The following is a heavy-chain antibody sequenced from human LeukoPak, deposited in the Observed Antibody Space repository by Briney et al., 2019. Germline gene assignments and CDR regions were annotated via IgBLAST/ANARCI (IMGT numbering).Heavy chain of an antibody. Sequence: PGGSLRLSCAASGFTFTNYWMHWVRQVPGKGLVWVSHINHDGGSTNYADSVKGRFTISRDNAKNTLYLQMDSLTAEDTAVYYCARDLGYNSASWGQGTLVTVSS. CDR3: ARDLGYNSAS. CDR1: GFTFTNYW. J-gene: IGHJ5*02. D-gene: IGHD5-18*01. V-gene: IGHV3-74*01. CDR2: INHDGGST.